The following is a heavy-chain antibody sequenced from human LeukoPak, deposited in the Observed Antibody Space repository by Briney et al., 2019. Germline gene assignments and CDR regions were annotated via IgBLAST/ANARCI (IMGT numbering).Heavy chain of an antibody. J-gene: IGHJ6*03. CDR2: ISGSGGST. CDR3: AKETGYSSGWNYMDV. CDR1: GFTFSSYA. Sequence: GGSLRLSCAASGFTFSSYAMSWVRQAPGKGLEWVSAISGSGGSTYYADSVKGRFTISRDNSKNTLYLRMNSLRAEDTAVYYCAKETGYSSGWNYMDVWGKGTTVTVSS. D-gene: IGHD6-19*01. V-gene: IGHV3-23*01.